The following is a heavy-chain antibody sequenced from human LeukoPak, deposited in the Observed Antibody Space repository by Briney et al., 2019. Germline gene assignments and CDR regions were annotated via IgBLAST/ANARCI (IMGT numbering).Heavy chain of an antibody. V-gene: IGHV4-61*02. CDR2: IYTSGST. D-gene: IGHD6-19*01. CDR1: GGSISSGSYY. CDR3: ARGGGWWNY. J-gene: IGHJ4*02. Sequence: SQTLSLICSVSGGSISSGSYYWSWIRQPAGKGLEWIGRIYTSGSTNYNPSLKSRVTISVDTSKSQFSLKLSSVTAADTAVYYWARGGGWWNYWGQGTLVTVSS.